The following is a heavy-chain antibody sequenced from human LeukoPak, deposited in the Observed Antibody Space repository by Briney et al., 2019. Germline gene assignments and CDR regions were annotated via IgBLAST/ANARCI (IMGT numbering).Heavy chain of an antibody. CDR2: INHSGST. D-gene: IGHD2-2*01. V-gene: IGHV4-34*01. J-gene: IGHJ4*02. CDR1: GGSFSGYY. Sequence: SETLSLTCAVYGGSFSGYYWSWIRQPPGKGLEWIGEINHSGSTNYNPSLKSRVTISVDTSKNQFSLKLSSVTAADTAIYYCARANALYCSSTSCLFDYWGQGTLVTVSS. CDR3: ARANALYCSSTSCLFDY.